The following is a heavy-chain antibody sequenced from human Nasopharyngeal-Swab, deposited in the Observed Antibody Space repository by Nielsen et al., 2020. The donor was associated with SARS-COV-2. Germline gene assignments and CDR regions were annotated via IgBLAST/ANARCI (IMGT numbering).Heavy chain of an antibody. CDR3: AKGKVVVVITPLGY. V-gene: IGHV3-11*01. D-gene: IGHD3-22*01. J-gene: IGHJ4*02. CDR2: ISSSGSTI. Sequence: WIRQPPGKGLEWVSYISSSGSTIYYADSVKGRFTISRDNAKNSLYLQMNSLRAEDTAVYYCAKGKVVVVITPLGYWGQGTLVTVSS.